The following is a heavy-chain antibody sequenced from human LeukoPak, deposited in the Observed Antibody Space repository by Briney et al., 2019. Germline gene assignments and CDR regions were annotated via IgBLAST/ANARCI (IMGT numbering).Heavy chain of an antibody. J-gene: IGHJ4*02. Sequence: GGSLRLSCAASGFTFSDYWMHWVRQAPGKGLVWVSRLNSDGSGTRYADSVKGRFTISRDNAKNTLYLQMNSLRAEDTAVYYCVRDPGPYYYGSGVYFDYWGQGTLVTVSS. V-gene: IGHV3-74*01. D-gene: IGHD3-10*01. CDR2: LNSDGSGT. CDR1: GFTFSDYW. CDR3: VRDPGPYYYGSGVYFDY.